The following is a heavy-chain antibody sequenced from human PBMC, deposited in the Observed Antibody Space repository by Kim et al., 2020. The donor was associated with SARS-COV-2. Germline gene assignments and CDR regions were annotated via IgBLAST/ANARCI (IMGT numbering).Heavy chain of an antibody. Sequence: GGSLRLSCAASGFTFSSYGMHWVRQAPGKGLEWVAVIWYDGSNKYYADSVKGRFTISRDNSKNTLYLQMNSLRAEDTAVYYCARDRFSYGFDYWGQGTLVTVSS. J-gene: IGHJ4*02. CDR1: GFTFSSYG. D-gene: IGHD5-18*01. CDR3: ARDRFSYGFDY. V-gene: IGHV3-33*08. CDR2: IWYDGSNK.